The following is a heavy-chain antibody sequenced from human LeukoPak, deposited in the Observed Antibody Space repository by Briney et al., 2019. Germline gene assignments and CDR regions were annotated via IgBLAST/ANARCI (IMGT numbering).Heavy chain of an antibody. CDR3: ARDRSLYSSTWYVPRDGFDI. J-gene: IGHJ3*02. CDR2: INPNSGGT. D-gene: IGHD2-2*01. CDR1: GYTFTGYY. V-gene: IGHV1-2*02. Sequence: ASVKVSCKASGYTFTGYYMHWVRQAPGQGLEWMGWINPNSGGTNYAQKFQGRVTMTRDTSISTAYMELSSLRSDDTAVYYCARDRSLYSSTWYVPRDGFDIWGQGTMVTVSS.